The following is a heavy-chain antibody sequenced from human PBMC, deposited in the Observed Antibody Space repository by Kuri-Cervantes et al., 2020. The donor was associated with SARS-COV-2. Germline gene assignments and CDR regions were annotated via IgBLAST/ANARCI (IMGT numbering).Heavy chain of an antibody. CDR3: ATGPDSSGYSEYPNTNFDY. Sequence: GGSLRLSCAASGFMFRNYWMSWVRQAPGKGLEWVANIKQDGSQKYYVDSVKGRFTISRDNAKNSLYLQMNSLRAEDTALYYCATGPDSSGYSEYPNTNFDYWGQGTLVTVSS. D-gene: IGHD3-22*01. J-gene: IGHJ4*02. V-gene: IGHV3-7*03. CDR2: IKQDGSQK. CDR1: GFMFRNYW.